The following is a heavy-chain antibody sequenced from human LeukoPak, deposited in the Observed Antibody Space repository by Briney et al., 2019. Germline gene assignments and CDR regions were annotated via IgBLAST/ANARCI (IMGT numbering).Heavy chain of an antibody. CDR2: IPFDGNNK. J-gene: IGHJ4*02. V-gene: IGHV3-30*02. CDR1: GFTFSSYG. Sequence: GGSLRLSCAGSGFTFSSYGMHWVRLAPGKGLERVAFIPFDGNNKSYTDSLKGRFTISRDNYKNTLYLQMNSLRADDTAIYYCAKGSPRTMESWGQGTLVTVSS. D-gene: IGHD4/OR15-4a*01. CDR3: AKGSPRTMES.